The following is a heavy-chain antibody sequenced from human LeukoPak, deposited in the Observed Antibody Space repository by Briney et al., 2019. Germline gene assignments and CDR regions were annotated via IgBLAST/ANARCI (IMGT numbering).Heavy chain of an antibody. CDR3: AKGYVD. CDR2: ISYDGSNK. J-gene: IGHJ4*02. V-gene: IGHV3-30*18. D-gene: IGHD3-10*02. CDR1: GFTFSTYG. Sequence: GRSLRLSCAASGFTFSTYGMHWVRQAPGKGLEWVAVISYDGSNKYYADSVKGRFTISRDNSKNTLYLQMNSLRAEDTAVYYCAKGYVDWGQGTLVTVSS.